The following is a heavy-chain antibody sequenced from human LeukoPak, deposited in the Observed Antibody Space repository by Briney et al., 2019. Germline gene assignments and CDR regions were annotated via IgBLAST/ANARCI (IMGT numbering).Heavy chain of an antibody. CDR2: INPNSGGT. CDR1: GYTFTAYY. Sequence: ASVKVSCKASGYTFTAYYMHWVRQAPGQGLEWMGWINPNSGGTNYARKFQDRVTMTRDTSISTASMELNRLRSDDTAVYYCARAGIAAAGTPVIDYWGQGTLVTVSS. J-gene: IGHJ4*02. D-gene: IGHD6-13*01. V-gene: IGHV1-2*02. CDR3: ARAGIAAAGTPVIDY.